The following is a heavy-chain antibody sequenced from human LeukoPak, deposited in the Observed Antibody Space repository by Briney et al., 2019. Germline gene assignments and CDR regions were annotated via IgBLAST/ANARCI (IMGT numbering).Heavy chain of an antibody. CDR2: ISYDGSNK. D-gene: IGHD4-23*01. Sequence: GGSLRLSCAASGFTFSSYGMHWVRQAPGKGLEWVAVISYDGSNKYYADSVKGRFTISRDNSKNTLYLQMNSLRAEDTAVYYCGNSDASDIWGQGTMVTVSS. V-gene: IGHV3-30*03. J-gene: IGHJ3*02. CDR1: GFTFSSYG. CDR3: GNSDASDI.